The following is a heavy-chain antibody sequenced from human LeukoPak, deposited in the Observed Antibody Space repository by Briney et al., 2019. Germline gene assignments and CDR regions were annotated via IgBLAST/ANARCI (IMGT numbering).Heavy chain of an antibody. V-gene: IGHV4-39*01. D-gene: IGHD3-10*01. CDR2: ISDSGST. CDR3: ARQDIWFGELGV. J-gene: IGHJ6*02. CDR1: GGSISRSAYY. Sequence: PSETLSLTCIVSGGSISRSAYYWGWLRQPPGKGLEWIGSISDSGSTYYSPSLKSRVTISVDTSKNQFSLKLRLVTAADTAVYYCARQDIWFGELGVWGQGTTVTVSS.